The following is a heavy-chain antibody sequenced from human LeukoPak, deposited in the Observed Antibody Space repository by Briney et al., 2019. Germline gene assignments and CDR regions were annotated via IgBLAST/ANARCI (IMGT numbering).Heavy chain of an antibody. V-gene: IGHV3-23*01. Sequence: GGSLRLSCAASGFTFSSYAMSWVRQTPGKGLEWVSAVSGSGGSTYYADSVKGRFTISRDNSKNTLYLQMNSLRAEDTAVYSCANALGYCSGGSCFQNHYWGHGTLVTVSS. J-gene: IGHJ4*01. D-gene: IGHD2-15*01. CDR1: GFTFSSYA. CDR2: VSGSGGST. CDR3: ANALGYCSGGSCFQNHY.